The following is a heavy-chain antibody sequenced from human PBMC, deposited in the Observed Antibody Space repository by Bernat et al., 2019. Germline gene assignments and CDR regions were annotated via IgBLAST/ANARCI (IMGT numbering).Heavy chain of an antibody. J-gene: IGHJ4*02. CDR1: GFTFSSYG. Sequence: QVQLVESGGGVVQPGRSLRLSCAASGFTFSSYGMHWVRQAPGKGLEWVAVISYDGSNKYYADSVKGRFTISRDNSKNTLYLQMNSLRAEDTAVYYCARELVNDYGDLGFDYWGQGTLVTVSS. V-gene: IGHV3-30*19. CDR2: ISYDGSNK. CDR3: ARELVNDYGDLGFDY. D-gene: IGHD4-17*01.